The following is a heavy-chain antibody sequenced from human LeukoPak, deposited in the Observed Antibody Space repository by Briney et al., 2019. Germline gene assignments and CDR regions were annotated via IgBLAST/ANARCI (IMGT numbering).Heavy chain of an antibody. CDR1: GGSFSGYY. Sequence: SETLPLTCAVYGGSFSGYYWSWIRQPPGKGLEWIGEINHSGSTNYNPSLKSRVTISVDTSKNQFSLKLSSVTAADTAVYCCARARGRITIFGVVMFDYWGQGTLVTVSS. CDR3: ARARGRITIFGVVMFDY. J-gene: IGHJ4*02. V-gene: IGHV4-34*01. D-gene: IGHD3-3*01. CDR2: INHSGST.